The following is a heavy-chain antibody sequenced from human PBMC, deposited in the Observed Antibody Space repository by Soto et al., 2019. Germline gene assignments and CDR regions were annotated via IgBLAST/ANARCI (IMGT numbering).Heavy chain of an antibody. V-gene: IGHV3-23*01. D-gene: IGHD4-4*01. CDR2: ISGSGGST. Sequence: RRLSCAASGFTFSSYAMSWVRQAPGKGLEWVSAISGSGGSTYYADSVKGRFTISRDNSKNTLYLQMNSLRAEDTAVYYCAKARRVQYYYYYSMDVWGQGXTVTVYS. CDR1: GFTFSSYA. CDR3: AKARRVQYYYYYSMDV. J-gene: IGHJ6*02.